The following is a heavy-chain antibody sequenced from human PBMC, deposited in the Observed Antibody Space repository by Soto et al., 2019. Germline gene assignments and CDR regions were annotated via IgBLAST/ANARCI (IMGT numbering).Heavy chain of an antibody. D-gene: IGHD2-2*01. CDR1: NYSIKSGYY. CDR2: IYHTGIT. V-gene: IGHV4-38-2*02. Sequence: KTSETLSLTCDVSNYSIKSGYYWGWIRQSPGKRPEWIGSIYHTGITYYKSSLKSRVTISVDTSKNQFSLTLKSVTPADTAVYYCAREGDPVVPTSAWGFDLWGQGTLVTVSS. J-gene: IGHJ5*02. CDR3: AREGDPVVPTSAWGFDL.